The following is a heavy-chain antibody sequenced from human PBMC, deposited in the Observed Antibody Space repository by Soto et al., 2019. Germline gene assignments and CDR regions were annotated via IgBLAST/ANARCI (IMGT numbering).Heavy chain of an antibody. J-gene: IGHJ3*02. CDR3: AQWLDYAFDI. CDR2: IYYSGST. D-gene: IGHD6-19*01. CDR1: GGSISSSSYY. V-gene: IGHV4-39*01. Sequence: PSETLSLTCTVSGGSISSSSYYWGWIRQPPGKGLEWIGSIYYSGSTYYNPSLKSRVTISVDTSKNQFSLKLSSVTAADTAVYYCAQWLDYAFDIWGQGTMVIVSS.